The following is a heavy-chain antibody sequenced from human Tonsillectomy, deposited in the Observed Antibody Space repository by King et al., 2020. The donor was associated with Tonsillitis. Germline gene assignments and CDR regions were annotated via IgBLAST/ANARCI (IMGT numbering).Heavy chain of an antibody. CDR1: GFTVSSNY. J-gene: IGHJ3*02. V-gene: IGHV3-53*01. CDR3: ARTMVAAPGTDAFDI. D-gene: IGHD6-13*01. CDR2: IYSGGST. Sequence: VQLVESGGGLIQPGGSLRLSCAASGFTVSSNYMSWVRQAPGTGLEWVSIIYSGGSTYYADSVKGRFTASRDTSKNTLYLQMDSRTAEDTAIYYCARTMVAAPGTDAFDIWGQGTVVTVSS.